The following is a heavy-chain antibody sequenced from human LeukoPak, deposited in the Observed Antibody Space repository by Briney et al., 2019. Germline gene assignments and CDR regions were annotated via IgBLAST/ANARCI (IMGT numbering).Heavy chain of an antibody. CDR1: GGTFSSYT. CDR3: ARDSPGYYYDSSGYYASDAFDI. CDR2: IIPILGIA. V-gene: IGHV1-69*04. Sequence: ASVKVSCKASGGTFSSYTISWVRQAPGQGLEWMGRIIPILGIANYAQKLQGRVTMTTDTSTSTAYMELRSLRSDDTAVYYCARDSPGYYYDSSGYYASDAFDIWGQGTMVTVSS. D-gene: IGHD3-22*01. J-gene: IGHJ3*02.